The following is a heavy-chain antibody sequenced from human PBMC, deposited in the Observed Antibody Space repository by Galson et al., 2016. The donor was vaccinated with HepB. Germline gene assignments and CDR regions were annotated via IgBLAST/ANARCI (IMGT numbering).Heavy chain of an antibody. D-gene: IGHD2-8*01. CDR2: IICTVGTP. Sequence: SVKLSCTASGGTFKNYGISWVRQAPGQGLEWIGGIICTVGTPKCAERVQGGVTISADDSTTTAYMELKSLRSEDTAVYYCTNGAYCSNGPCSTKYAFHCWGQGTLVTVSS. CDR1: GGTFKNYG. V-gene: IGHV1-69*19. CDR3: TNGAYCSNGPCSTKYAFHC. J-gene: IGHJ4*02.